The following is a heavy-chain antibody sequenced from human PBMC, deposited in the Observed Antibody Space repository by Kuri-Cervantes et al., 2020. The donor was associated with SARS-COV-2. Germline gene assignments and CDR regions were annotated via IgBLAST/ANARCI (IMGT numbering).Heavy chain of an antibody. V-gene: IGHV3-23*01. D-gene: IGHD6-13*01. Sequence: GESLKISCAASGFTFSSYAMSWVRQAPGKGLEWVSAISGSGGSTYYADSVKGRFTISRDNAKNSLYLQMNSLRAEDTAVYYCARETWYSSSLHYFDYWGQGTLVTVSS. CDR1: GFTFSSYA. CDR3: ARETWYSSSLHYFDY. J-gene: IGHJ4*02. CDR2: ISGSGGST.